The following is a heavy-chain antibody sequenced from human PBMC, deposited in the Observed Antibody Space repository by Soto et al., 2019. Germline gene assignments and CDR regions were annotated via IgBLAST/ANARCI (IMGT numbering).Heavy chain of an antibody. J-gene: IGHJ4*02. CDR2: ISTYNGNT. CDR1: GYTFITYG. D-gene: IGHD3-22*01. Sequence: QVQLVQSGAEVKKPGAPVKDSCKASGYTFITYGVSWVRQAPGQGLDWLGWISTYNGNTRYAERLQGRVTMTTDTTTNTAYMELRNLRSDDTAVYYCARGPTDYYDNSANYFLDYWGQGTLVTVSS. V-gene: IGHV1-18*01. CDR3: ARGPTDYYDNSANYFLDY.